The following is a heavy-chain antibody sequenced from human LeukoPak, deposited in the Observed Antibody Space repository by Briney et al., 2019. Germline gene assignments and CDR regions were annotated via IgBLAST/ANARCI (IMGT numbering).Heavy chain of an antibody. CDR1: GDSISSYY. CDR3: ARSGLYGGKGGAFDI. J-gene: IGHJ3*02. Sequence: SETLSPTCTVSGDSISSYYWSWIRQPPGKGLEWMGYIYYSGSSNYNPSLKSRVTISVDMPKNQISLKLSSVTAADTAVYYRARSGLYGGKGGAFDIWGQGTMVTVSS. D-gene: IGHD4-23*01. CDR2: IYYSGSS. V-gene: IGHV4-59*08.